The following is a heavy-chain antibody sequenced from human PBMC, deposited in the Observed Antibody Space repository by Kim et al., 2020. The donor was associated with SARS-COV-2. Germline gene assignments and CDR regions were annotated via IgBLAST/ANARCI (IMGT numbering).Heavy chain of an antibody. D-gene: IGHD5-12*01. CDR3: AIIVATTWGGFDY. Sequence: GGSLRLSCAASGFTFSSYSMNWVRQAPGKGLEWVSSISSSSSYIYYADSVKGRFTISRDNAKNSLYLQMNSLRAEDTAVYYCAIIVATTWGGFDYWGQGTLVTVSS. V-gene: IGHV3-21*01. CDR1: GFTFSSYS. CDR2: ISSSSSYI. J-gene: IGHJ4*02.